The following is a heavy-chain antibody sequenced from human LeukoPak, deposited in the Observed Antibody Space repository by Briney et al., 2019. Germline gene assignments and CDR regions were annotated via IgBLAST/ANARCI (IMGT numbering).Heavy chain of an antibody. V-gene: IGHV3-48*01. CDR3: ARNRQWLLADY. Sequence: PGGSLRLSCAASGFTFSSYSMNWVRQAPGKGREGVSYISITSSTIYYADSVRGRFTISRDNAKNSLYLQMNSLRAEDTAVYFCARNRQWLLADYWGQGTVVTVSS. D-gene: IGHD3-22*01. J-gene: IGHJ4*02. CDR2: ISITSSTI. CDR1: GFTFSSYS.